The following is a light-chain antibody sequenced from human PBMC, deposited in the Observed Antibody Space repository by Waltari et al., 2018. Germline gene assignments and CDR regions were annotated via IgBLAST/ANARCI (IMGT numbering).Light chain of an antibody. V-gene: IGKV1-33*01. Sequence: DILLTQSPTSLSASIGDRVTLTCQASQHISNYLNWYQRKPGKAPKLLIYDASDLEPGVPLRFSGTGYGASFTLTISSLQPEDVATYYCQQFDAFPYTFGQGTNLQIK. CDR3: QQFDAFPYT. J-gene: IGKJ2*01. CDR1: QHISNY. CDR2: DAS.